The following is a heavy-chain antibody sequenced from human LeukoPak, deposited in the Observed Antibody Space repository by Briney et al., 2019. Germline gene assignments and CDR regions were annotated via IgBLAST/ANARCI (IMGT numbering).Heavy chain of an antibody. V-gene: IGHV1-8*01. CDR3: ARDVLRYYYYYGMDV. CDR2: MNPNSGNT. J-gene: IGHJ6*02. D-gene: IGHD3-9*01. CDR1: GYTFTSYD. Sequence: ASVKVSCKATGYTFTSYDINWVRQSTGQGLEWRGWMNPNSGNTGYAQKFQGRVTMTRNTSISTAYMELSSLRSEDTAVYYCARDVLRYYYYYGMDVWGQGTTVTVSS.